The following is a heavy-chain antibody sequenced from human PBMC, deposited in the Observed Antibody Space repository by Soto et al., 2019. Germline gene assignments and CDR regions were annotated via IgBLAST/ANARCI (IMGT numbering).Heavy chain of an antibody. CDR1: GFTLSSYS. CDR3: ARGRSVSNHDGFEY. D-gene: IGHD3-3*01. J-gene: IGHJ4*02. V-gene: IGHV3-30-3*01. CDR2: MSYDGSSK. Sequence: QVQLVESGGGVVQPGRSLRLSCAASGFTLSSYSMHWVRQAPGKGLDWVAAMSYDGSSKYFADSVKGRFTISRDNSKNTLSLQMNSLGAEDSAVYYCARGRSVSNHDGFEYWGQGTLVTVSS.